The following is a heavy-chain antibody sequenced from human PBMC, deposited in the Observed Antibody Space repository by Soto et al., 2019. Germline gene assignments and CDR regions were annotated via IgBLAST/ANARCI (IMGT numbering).Heavy chain of an antibody. Sequence: QVQLVESGGGVVQPGRSLRLSCAASGFTFSSYGMHWVRQAPGKGLEWVAVIWYDGSNKYYADSVKGRFTISRDNSKNTLYLQMNSLRAEDTAVYYCARDDGIVVVPAAIYYYYGMDVWGQGTTVTVSS. V-gene: IGHV3-33*01. CDR2: IWYDGSNK. CDR1: GFTFSSYG. CDR3: ARDDGIVVVPAAIYYYYGMDV. D-gene: IGHD2-2*01. J-gene: IGHJ6*02.